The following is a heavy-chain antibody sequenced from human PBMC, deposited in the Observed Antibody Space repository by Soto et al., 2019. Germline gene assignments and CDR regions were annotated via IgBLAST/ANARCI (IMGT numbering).Heavy chain of an antibody. CDR2: ISSDGINK. V-gene: IGHV3-30*03. CDR3: AMDVYGGSCRFAY. Sequence: QVQLVESGGGAVQPGRSLRLSCAASGFTFSNNGIHWVRQAPGKGLEWVAVISSDGINKYYADSVKGRSTISRDNSKNTLLLQMNCLRVEDTAVYYCAMDVYGGSCRFAYWGQGTLVTVSS. J-gene: IGHJ4*02. D-gene: IGHD2-15*01. CDR1: GFTFSNNG.